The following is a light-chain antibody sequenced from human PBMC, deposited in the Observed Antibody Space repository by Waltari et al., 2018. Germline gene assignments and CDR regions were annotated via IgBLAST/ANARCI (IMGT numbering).Light chain of an antibody. CDR3: QQGSMWPLT. Sequence: EIVLTQSPATLSLSPGPRATLSCRASESIASHLAWFLQKPGQPPRLLIYDASTRATGIPARFSGSGFGTDFTLTISSLEPEDFAVYFCQQGSMWPLTFGGGTTVEIK. V-gene: IGKV3-11*01. J-gene: IGKJ4*01. CDR1: ESIASH. CDR2: DAS.